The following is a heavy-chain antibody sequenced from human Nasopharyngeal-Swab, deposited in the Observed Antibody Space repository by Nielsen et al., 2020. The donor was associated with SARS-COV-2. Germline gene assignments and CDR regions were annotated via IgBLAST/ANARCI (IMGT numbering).Heavy chain of an antibody. D-gene: IGHD2-8*02. CDR1: GDRVHSNSAA. J-gene: IGHJ5*02. CDR3: ARGGTDKVGFDP. V-gene: IGHV6-1*01. Sequence: SLTLSLTCGISGDRVHSNSAAWNWIRQSPSRGLEWLGRTYYRSTWYNEYAVSEKSRIIIKPYKSTNQFSLQLNSVTPDDTAVYYIARGGTDKVGFDPWGQGTLVTVSS. CDR2: TYYRSTWYN.